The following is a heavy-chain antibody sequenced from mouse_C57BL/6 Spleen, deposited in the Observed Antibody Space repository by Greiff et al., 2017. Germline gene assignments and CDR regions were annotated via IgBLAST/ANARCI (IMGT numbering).Heavy chain of an antibody. CDR2: FHPYNDDT. CDR3: ARSDYGYAMDY. CDR1: GYTFTTYP. J-gene: IGHJ4*01. Sequence: VKLVESGAELVKPGASVKMSCKASGYTFTTYPIEWMKQNHGKSLEWIGNFHPYNDDTKYNEKFKGKATLTVEKSSSTVYVELSRLTSDDSSVYYCARSDYGYAMDYWGQGTSVTVSS. V-gene: IGHV1-47*01. D-gene: IGHD2-4*01.